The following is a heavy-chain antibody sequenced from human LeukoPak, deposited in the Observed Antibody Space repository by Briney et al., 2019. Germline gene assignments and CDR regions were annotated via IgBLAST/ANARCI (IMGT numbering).Heavy chain of an antibody. D-gene: IGHD2-15*01. J-gene: IGHJ4*02. V-gene: IGHV1-69*05. CDR1: GGTFSSYA. CDR3: ARCRGGGSCYADY. CDR2: IIPIFGTA. Sequence: ASVKVSCKASGGTFSSYAISWVRQAPGQGLEWMGRIIPIFGTANYAQKFQGRVTITTDESTSTAYMELSSLRSEDTAVYCCARCRGGGSCYADYWGQGTLVTVSS.